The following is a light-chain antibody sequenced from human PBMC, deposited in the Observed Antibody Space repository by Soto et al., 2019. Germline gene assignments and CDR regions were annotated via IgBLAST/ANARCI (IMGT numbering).Light chain of an antibody. J-gene: IGLJ3*02. V-gene: IGLV2-23*01. CDR1: SSDVGTYSL. CDR2: EGS. CDR3: CSYAGSTNFVL. Sequence: QSALTQPASVSGSPGQSIIISCTAASSDVGTYSLVSRYQQHPGKAPKLMIYEGSRRPSGVSNRFSGSTSDNTASLTISGLQAEDEADYYCCSYAGSTNFVLFGGGTKLTVL.